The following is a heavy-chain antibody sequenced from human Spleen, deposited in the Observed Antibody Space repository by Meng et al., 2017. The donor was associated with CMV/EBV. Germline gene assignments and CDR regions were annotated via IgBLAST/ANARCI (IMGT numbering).Heavy chain of an antibody. Sequence: YYWGAIRQPPGKGLEWIGEINHSGSTNYHPSLKSRVTISVDTSKNQFSLKLSSVTAADTAVYYCARDYGRIVVVPAAISSLNWYFDLWGRGTLVTVSS. CDR3: ARDYGRIVVVPAAISSLNWYFDL. V-gene: IGHV4-34*01. CDR1: YY. CDR2: INHSGST. D-gene: IGHD2-2*02. J-gene: IGHJ2*01.